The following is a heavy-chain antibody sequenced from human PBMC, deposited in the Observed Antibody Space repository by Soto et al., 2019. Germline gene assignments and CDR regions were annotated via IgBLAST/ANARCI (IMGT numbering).Heavy chain of an antibody. V-gene: IGHV4-59*01. J-gene: IGHJ6*02. CDR1: GGSISSYY. CDR3: ARARGWLHRDYYYYYYGMDV. D-gene: IGHD5-12*01. Sequence: PSGTLSLTCTVSGGSISSYYWSWIRQPPGKGLEWIGYIYYSGSTNYNPSLKSRVTISVDTSKNQFSLKLSSVTAADTAVYYCARARGWLHRDYYYYYYGMDVWGQGTTVTVSS. CDR2: IYYSGST.